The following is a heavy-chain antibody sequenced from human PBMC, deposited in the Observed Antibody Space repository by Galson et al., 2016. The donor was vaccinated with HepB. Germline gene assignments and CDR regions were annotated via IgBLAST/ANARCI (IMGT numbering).Heavy chain of an antibody. CDR3: ARIKYSGYNPGLFFDS. V-gene: IGHV4-31*03. D-gene: IGHD5-12*01. J-gene: IGHJ4*02. CDR2: VSYSGTT. CDR1: DDSINSGGYY. Sequence: TLSLTCTVSDDSINSGGYYWSWIRQLPVKGLEWIGYVSYSGTTYYNPSLKSRVAISIDTSERQFSLKLSSVTAADTAVYYCARIKYSGYNPGLFFDSWGQGILVRVSS.